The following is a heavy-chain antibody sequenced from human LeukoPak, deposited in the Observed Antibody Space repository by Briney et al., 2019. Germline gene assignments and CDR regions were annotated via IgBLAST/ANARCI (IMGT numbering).Heavy chain of an antibody. D-gene: IGHD6-6*01. J-gene: IGHJ4*02. CDR3: ARGGLIAARYFDY. CDR1: GGSFSGYY. V-gene: IGHV4-34*01. Sequence: SETLSLTCAVYGGSFSGYYWSWIRQPPGKGLEWIGEINHSGSTNYNPSLKSRVTISVDTSKNQFSLKLSSVTAADTAVYYCARGGLIAARYFDYWGQGTLVTVSS. CDR2: INHSGST.